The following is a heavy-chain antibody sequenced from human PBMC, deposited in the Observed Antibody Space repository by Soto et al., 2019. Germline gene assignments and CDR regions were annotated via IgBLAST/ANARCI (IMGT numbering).Heavy chain of an antibody. CDR2: IYYSGST. Sequence: QVQLQESGPGLVKPSETLSLTCTVSGGSISSYYWSWIRQPPGKGLELIGYIYYSGSTNYNPSLKSGVTISVDTAKNQFSLKLSSVTAADTAGYYCATGGWRLFELLCQVTMVTVSS. V-gene: IGHV4-59*01. J-gene: IGHJ3*01. CDR1: GGSISSYY. D-gene: IGHD3-3*01. CDR3: ATGGWRLFEL.